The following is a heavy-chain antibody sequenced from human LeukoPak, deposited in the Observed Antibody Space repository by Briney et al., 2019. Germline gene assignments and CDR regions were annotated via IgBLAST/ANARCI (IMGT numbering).Heavy chain of an antibody. V-gene: IGHV4-39*01. J-gene: IGHJ4*02. CDR3: ARQGCTYYYDSSGYYPFDY. CDR2: IYYSGST. Sequence: SETLSLTCTVSGGSISSSSYYWGWIRQPPGKGLEWIGSIYYSGSTYYNPSLKSRVTISVDTSKNQFSLKLSSVTAADTAVYYCARQGCTYYYDSSGYYPFDYWGQGTLVTVSS. D-gene: IGHD3-22*01. CDR1: GGSISSSSYY.